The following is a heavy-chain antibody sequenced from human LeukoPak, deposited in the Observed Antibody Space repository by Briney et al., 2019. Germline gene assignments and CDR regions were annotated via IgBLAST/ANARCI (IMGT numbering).Heavy chain of an antibody. CDR1: GFTFSSYA. D-gene: IGHD2-15*01. V-gene: IGHV3-53*01. Sequence: PGGSLRLSCAASGFTFSSYAMNWVRQAPGKGLEWVSVIYSGGSTYYADSVKGRFAISRDNSKNTLYLQMNSLRAEDTAVYYCARAFSGVVVVAAFNAFDIWGQGTMVTVSS. CDR2: IYSGGST. CDR3: ARAFSGVVVVAAFNAFDI. J-gene: IGHJ3*02.